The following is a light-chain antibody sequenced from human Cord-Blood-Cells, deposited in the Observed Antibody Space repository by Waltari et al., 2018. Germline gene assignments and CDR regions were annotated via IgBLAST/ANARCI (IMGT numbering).Light chain of an antibody. CDR3: QQSYSTPYT. V-gene: IGKV1-39*01. J-gene: IGKJ2*01. Sequence: DIQMTQSPSSLSPSVGERVTITCRARQSISSYLNWYQQKPGKAPKLLIYAASSLKSGVPSRFSGSGSGTDFTLTISSLQPEDFATYYCQQSYSTPYTFGQGTKLEIK. CDR2: AAS. CDR1: QSISSY.